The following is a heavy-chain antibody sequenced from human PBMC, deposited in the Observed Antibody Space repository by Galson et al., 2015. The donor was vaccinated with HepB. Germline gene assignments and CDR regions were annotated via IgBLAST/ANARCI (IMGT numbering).Heavy chain of an antibody. V-gene: IGHV5-51*03. Sequence: QSGAEVKKPGESLKISCKGSGYSFTSYWIGWVRQMPGKGLEWMGIIYPGDSDTRHSPSFQGQVTISADKSISTAYLQWSSLKASDTAMYYCARRYHDFWSGYPDAFDIWGQGTMVTVSS. CDR1: GYSFTSYW. D-gene: IGHD3-3*01. CDR3: ARRYHDFWSGYPDAFDI. J-gene: IGHJ3*02. CDR2: IYPGDSDT.